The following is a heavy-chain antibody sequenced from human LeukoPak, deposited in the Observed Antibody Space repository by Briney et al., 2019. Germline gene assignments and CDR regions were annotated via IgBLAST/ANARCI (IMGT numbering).Heavy chain of an antibody. CDR2: IYTSGST. D-gene: IGHD3-10*01. CDR1: GGSISGYY. V-gene: IGHV4-4*07. J-gene: IGHJ4*02. Sequence: PSETLSLTCTVSGGSISGYYWSWIRQPAGKGLEWIGRIYTSGSTNYNPSLKSRVIMSVDTSKNQFSLKLTSVTAADTAVYYCARDGGGSGSYYSRLDDWGQGTLVTVSS. CDR3: ARDGGGSGSYYSRLDD.